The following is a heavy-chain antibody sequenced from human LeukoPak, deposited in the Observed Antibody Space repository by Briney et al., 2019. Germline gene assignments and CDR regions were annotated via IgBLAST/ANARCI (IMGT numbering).Heavy chain of an antibody. J-gene: IGHJ3*02. Sequence: GGSLRHSCVGSGFSFSEYAMYWVRHAPGKGLEYVSTITRNGGARDYGNSVAGRFTVSRDNSKSTLYLQMGSLRIEDTAVYYCARETVVDSSTSRDIKIKHEAFDIWGRGTVVTVSS. D-gene: IGHD4-23*01. CDR3: ARETVVDSSTSRDIKIKHEAFDI. V-gene: IGHV3-64*01. CDR2: ITRNGGAR. CDR1: GFSFSEYA.